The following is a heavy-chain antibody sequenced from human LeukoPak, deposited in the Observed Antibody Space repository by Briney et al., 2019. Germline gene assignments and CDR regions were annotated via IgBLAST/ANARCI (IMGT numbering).Heavy chain of an antibody. CDR1: GGSISSGDYY. J-gene: IGHJ3*01. D-gene: IGHD3-22*01. Sequence: SEPLSLTCTVSGGSISSGDYYWSWIRQPPGKGLEWIGYIYYSGSTYYNPSLKSRVTISVDTSKNQFSLKLSSVTAADTAVYYCARGPAYYYDSSGYFEVWGQGTMVTVSS. CDR3: ARGPAYYYDSSGYFEV. V-gene: IGHV4-30-4*01. CDR2: IYYSGST.